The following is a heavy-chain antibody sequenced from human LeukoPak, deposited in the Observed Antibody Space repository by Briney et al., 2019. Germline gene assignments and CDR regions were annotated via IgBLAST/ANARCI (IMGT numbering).Heavy chain of an antibody. CDR3: ARDYPLYYYDSSGYYGLIYYYYYGMDV. CDR2: IIPILGIA. J-gene: IGHJ6*02. V-gene: IGHV1-69*04. CDR1: GGTFSSYA. Sequence: SVKVSCKASGGTFSSYAISWVRQAPGQGLEWMGRIIPILGIANYAQKFQGRVTITADKSTSTAYMELSSLRSEDTAVYYCARDYPLYYYDSSGYYGLIYYYYYGMDVWGQGTTVTVSS. D-gene: IGHD3-22*01.